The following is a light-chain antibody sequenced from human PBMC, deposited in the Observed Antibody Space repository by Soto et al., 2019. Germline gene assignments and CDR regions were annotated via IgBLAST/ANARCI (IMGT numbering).Light chain of an antibody. CDR2: SNS. J-gene: IGLJ1*01. V-gene: IGLV1-44*01. CDR1: SSNIGSNN. CDR3: AAWDDSLLYV. Sequence: QSVLTQPPSASGTPGQRVTISCSGSSSNIGSNNVNWYQQLPGTAPKHLIYSNSQRPSGVPDRFSGSKSGTSASLAISGHQSEDEADYYCAAWDDSLLYVFGTGTKVTVL.